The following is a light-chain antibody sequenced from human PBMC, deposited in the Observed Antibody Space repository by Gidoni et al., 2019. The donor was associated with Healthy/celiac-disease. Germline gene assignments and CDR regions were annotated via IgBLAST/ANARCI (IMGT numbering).Light chain of an antibody. J-gene: IGLJ1*01. V-gene: IGLV3-21*02. CDR1: NLGSKS. CDR3: QVWDSSSDHYV. Sequence: SSVLTPPPSVSVAPGQTARTTCGGNNLGSKSVHWYQQKPRQAPVLVVYDDSNRPSGIPERFSGSNSGNTATLTISRVEAGDEADYYCQVWDSSSDHYVFGTGTKVTVL. CDR2: DDS.